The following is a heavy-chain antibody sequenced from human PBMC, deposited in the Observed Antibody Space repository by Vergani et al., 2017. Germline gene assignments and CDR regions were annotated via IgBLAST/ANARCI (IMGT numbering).Heavy chain of an antibody. CDR3: AKDLATRIYEYIWGSYRYSEYFDY. Sequence: EVQLLESGGGLVQPGRSLRLSCTASGFTFGDYAMSWFRQAPGKGLEWVGFIRSKAYGGTTEYAASVKGRFTISRDDSKSIAYLQMNSLKTEDTAVYYCAKDLATRIYEYIWGSYRYSEYFDYWGQGTLVTVSS. CDR1: GFTFGDYA. D-gene: IGHD3-16*02. CDR2: IRSKAYGGTT. J-gene: IGHJ4*02. V-gene: IGHV3-49*03.